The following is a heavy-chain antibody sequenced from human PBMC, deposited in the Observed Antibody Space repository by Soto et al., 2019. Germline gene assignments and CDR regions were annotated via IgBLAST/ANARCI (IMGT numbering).Heavy chain of an antibody. Sequence: QVQLVQSGAEVKKPGSSVTVSCKASGGTFSSYTISWVRQAPGQGLEWMGGIIPIFGTANYAQKFQGRVTISADESTSTAYMELSSLRSEETAVYYCGRGNTRWLQLGYFDLWGRGTLVTVSS. V-gene: IGHV1-69*12. CDR3: GRGNTRWLQLGYFDL. D-gene: IGHD5-12*01. CDR1: GGTFSSYT. CDR2: IIPIFGTA. J-gene: IGHJ2*01.